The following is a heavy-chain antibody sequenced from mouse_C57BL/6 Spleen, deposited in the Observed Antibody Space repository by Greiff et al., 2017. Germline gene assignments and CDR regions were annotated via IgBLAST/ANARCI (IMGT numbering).Heavy chain of an antibody. CDR3: ARSGYSKGRDY. CDR1: GYAFSSYW. Sequence: QVQLQQSGAELVKPGASVKISCKASGYAFSSYWMNWVKQRPGKGLEWIGQIYPGDGDTNYNGKFKGKATLTADKSSSTAYMQLSSLTSEDSAVYFCARSGYSKGRDYWGQGTSVTVSS. V-gene: IGHV1-80*01. CDR2: IYPGDGDT. J-gene: IGHJ4*01. D-gene: IGHD2-5*01.